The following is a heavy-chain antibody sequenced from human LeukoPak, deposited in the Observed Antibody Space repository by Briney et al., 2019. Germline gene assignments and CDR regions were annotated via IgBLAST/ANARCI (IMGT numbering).Heavy chain of an antibody. CDR1: GFTFSRYA. V-gene: IGHV3-30-3*01. CDR2: TSFDRSNQ. D-gene: IGHD2-15*01. J-gene: IGHJ4*02. CDR3: ARGSVGTPPPFDF. Sequence: GGSLRLSCAASGFTFSRYALHWVRQTPGKGLEWVALTSFDRSNQYYADFVKGRFTISRDNSKNTLYLQMNSLRAEDTAVYYCARGSVGTPPPFDFWGQGTLVTVSS.